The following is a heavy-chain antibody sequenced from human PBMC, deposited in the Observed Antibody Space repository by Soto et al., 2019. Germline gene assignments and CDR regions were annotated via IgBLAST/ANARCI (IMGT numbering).Heavy chain of an antibody. CDR3: ASDSHCDGGNCPMGGFGM. V-gene: IGHV5-51*01. Sequence: GESQKISYKGSGDGFGIHWVACLSQMPGKGLEWVGIIYHGNSNTMYSPSFQGQVTISADTALSTTYLQWDTLKPSDTAIYFCASDSHCDGGNCPMGGFGMWGQGTMVTVSS. CDR2: IYHGNSNT. D-gene: IGHD2-15*01. CDR1: GDGFGIHW. J-gene: IGHJ3*02.